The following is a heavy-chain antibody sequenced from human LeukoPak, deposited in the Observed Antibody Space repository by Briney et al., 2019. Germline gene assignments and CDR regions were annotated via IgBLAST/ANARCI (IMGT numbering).Heavy chain of an antibody. Sequence: GGSLRLSCVASGFTFTSYAMSWVRQAPGKGLEWVSGLTTGGGTYYADSVKGRFTISRDNSKNTLYLQMNSLRAEDTAVYYCARDREDYWAGGYWGQGTLVTVSS. J-gene: IGHJ4*02. D-gene: IGHD2-8*02. CDR1: GFTFTSYA. CDR2: LTTGGGT. CDR3: ARDREDYWAGGY. V-gene: IGHV3-23*01.